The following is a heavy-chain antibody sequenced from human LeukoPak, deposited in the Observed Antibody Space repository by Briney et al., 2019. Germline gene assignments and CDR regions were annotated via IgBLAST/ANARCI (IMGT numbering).Heavy chain of an antibody. D-gene: IGHD2-2*01. V-gene: IGHV1-69*05. J-gene: IGHJ3*02. CDR1: GGTFSINA. Sequence: ASVKVSCKASGGTFSINAITWVRQDPGQGLEWMGGIIPMSETPKYTQKFQGRVTIATDESTNTAYMELSSLRSEDTAVYYCARDKNSGECVSNSCYGVWPLVIWGQGTMVTVSS. CDR2: IIPMSETP. CDR3: ARDKNSGECVSNSCYGVWPLVI.